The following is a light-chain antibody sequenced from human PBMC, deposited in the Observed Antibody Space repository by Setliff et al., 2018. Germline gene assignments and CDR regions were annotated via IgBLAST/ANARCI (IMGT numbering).Light chain of an antibody. Sequence: QSALTQPASVSGSPGQSITISCTGTSSDVGNYNLVSWYQQHPGKAPRLMIFEVSKRPSGVPDRFSGSKSGNTASLTVSGLQAEDEADYYCSSYAGNYIYVFGTGTKVTV. V-gene: IGLV2-14*02. CDR2: EVS. J-gene: IGLJ1*01. CDR1: SSDVGNYNL. CDR3: SSYAGNYIYV.